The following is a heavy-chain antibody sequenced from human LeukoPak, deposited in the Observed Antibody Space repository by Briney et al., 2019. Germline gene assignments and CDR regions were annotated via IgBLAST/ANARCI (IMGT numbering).Heavy chain of an antibody. Sequence: GGSLRLSCAASGFTFSSYAMSWVCQAPGKGLEWVAVISYDGSNKYNADSVKGRFTISRDNSKNTLYLQMDSLSAEDTAVYYCAKDRYSSGWYGIDYWGQGTLVTVSS. J-gene: IGHJ4*02. CDR1: GFTFSSYA. CDR3: AKDRYSSGWYGIDY. D-gene: IGHD6-19*01. V-gene: IGHV3-30*18. CDR2: ISYDGSNK.